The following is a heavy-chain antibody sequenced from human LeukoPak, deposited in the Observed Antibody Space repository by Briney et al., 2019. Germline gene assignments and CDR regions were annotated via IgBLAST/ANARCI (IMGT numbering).Heavy chain of an antibody. D-gene: IGHD4-17*01. J-gene: IGHJ4*02. CDR1: GYTFTDYY. V-gene: IGHV1-2*02. CDR3: ARDRDGAQGGY. Sequence: ASVKVSCKASGYTFTDYYIHWVRRAPGQGLEWMGWINPNSGGTNYAQKFQGRVTMTRDTSISTAYMELSRLRSDDTAVYYCARDRDGAQGGYWGQGTLVTVSS. CDR2: INPNSGGT.